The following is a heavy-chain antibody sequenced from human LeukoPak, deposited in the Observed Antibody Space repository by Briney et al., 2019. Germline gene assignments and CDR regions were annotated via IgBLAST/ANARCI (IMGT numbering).Heavy chain of an antibody. CDR2: IYYSGST. CDR3: ARTSPGLRYFDCS. V-gene: IGHV4-39*01. CDR1: GGSNSCSSYY. D-gene: IGHD3-9*01. Sequence: SETLSLTCTVSGGSNSCSSYYWGWIRQPPGKGLEWIGSIYYSGSTYYNPSLKSRVTISVDTSKNQFSLKLSSVTAADTAVYYCARTSPGLRYFDCSWGQGTLVTVSS. J-gene: IGHJ4*02.